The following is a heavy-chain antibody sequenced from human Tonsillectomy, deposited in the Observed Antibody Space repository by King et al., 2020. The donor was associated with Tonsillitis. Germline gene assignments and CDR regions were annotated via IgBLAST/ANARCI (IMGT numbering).Heavy chain of an antibody. V-gene: IGHV5-51*01. CDR1: GYSFPSYC. J-gene: IGHJ3*02. CDR3: AKRPNSGAYFGDSFDI. D-gene: IGHD1-26*01. Sequence: EVQLVESGAEVKKPGESLKISCKASGYSFPSYCIGWVRQTPGKGLEWMGSIYPGDADTRYSPSFQGQVTITADKSINTAYLQWSSLTAADTAVYYCAKRPNSGAYFGDSFDIWGQGTMVTVSS. CDR2: IYPGDADT.